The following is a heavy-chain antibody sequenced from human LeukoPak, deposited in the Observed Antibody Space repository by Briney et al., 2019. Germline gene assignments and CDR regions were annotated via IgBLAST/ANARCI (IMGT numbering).Heavy chain of an antibody. CDR1: GFTVXXXX. Sequence: PGGSLRLSCAASGFTVXXXXXXXVRQAPGXXXXWVSVIYSGGSTYYXXXXXGXFXISRDSSKNTLYLQMNSLRAEDTAVYYCARDQFAFGLFDYWGQGTLVTVSS. V-gene: IGHV3-53*01. D-gene: IGHD3/OR15-3a*01. CDR3: ARDQFAFGLFDY. CDR2: IYSGGST. J-gene: IGHJ4*02.